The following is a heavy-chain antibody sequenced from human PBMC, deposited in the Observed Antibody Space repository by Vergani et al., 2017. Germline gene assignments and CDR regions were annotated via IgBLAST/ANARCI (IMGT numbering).Heavy chain of an antibody. CDR2: IYYSGST. V-gene: IGHV4-39*07. CDR1: GGSISSSSYY. J-gene: IGHJ3*02. D-gene: IGHD2-2*01. Sequence: QLQLQESGPGLVKPSETLSLTCTVSGGSISSSSYYWGWLRQPPGKGMEWIGSIYYSGSTYYNPSLKSRVTISVDTSKNQFSLKLSSVTAAATAVYYCARVLVVVVPAAIREYAFDMWGQGTMVSVSS. CDR3: ARVLVVVVPAAIREYAFDM.